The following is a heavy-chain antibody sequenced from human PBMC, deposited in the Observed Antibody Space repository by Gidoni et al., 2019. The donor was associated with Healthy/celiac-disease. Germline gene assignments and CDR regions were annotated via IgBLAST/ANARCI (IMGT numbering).Heavy chain of an antibody. CDR3: ARASDYGDIDY. D-gene: IGHD4-17*01. Sequence: EVQLVESGGGLVQPGGSLRLSWAASGFTFSSYWMSWVRQAPGKGLEWVANIKQDGREKYYVDSVKGRFTISRDNAKNSLYLQMNSLRAEDTAVYYCARASDYGDIDYWGQGTLVTVSS. J-gene: IGHJ4*02. CDR2: IKQDGREK. V-gene: IGHV3-7*01. CDR1: GFTFSSYW.